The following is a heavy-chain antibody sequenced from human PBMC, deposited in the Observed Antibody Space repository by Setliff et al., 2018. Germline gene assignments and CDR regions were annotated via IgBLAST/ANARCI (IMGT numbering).Heavy chain of an antibody. D-gene: IGHD2-21*02. Sequence: SETLSLTCEVSGGSFSDYYWSWIRQSPGKGLEWLGDFNRTRKIDYSPSLKSRLTISVDTSKKQFSLHLNSVTVADTAMYYCAGGGRYCGGDCYQDDAFDIWGQGTMVTRLL. V-gene: IGHV4-34*01. J-gene: IGHJ3*02. CDR3: AGGGRYCGGDCYQDDAFDI. CDR1: GGSFSDYY. CDR2: FNRTRKI.